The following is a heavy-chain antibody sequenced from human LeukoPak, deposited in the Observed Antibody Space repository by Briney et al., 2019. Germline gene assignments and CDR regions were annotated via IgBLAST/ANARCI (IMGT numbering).Heavy chain of an antibody. Sequence: GSSVKVSCKASGGTFSSYAISWVRQAPRQGLEWTGMIIPILGIANYAQKFQGRVTITADKSTSTAYMELSSLRSEDTAVYYCARPYYYDSSGYYYAFDYWGQGTLVTVSS. CDR3: ARPYYYDSSGYYYAFDY. CDR1: GGTFSSYA. V-gene: IGHV1-69*04. J-gene: IGHJ4*02. CDR2: IIPILGIA. D-gene: IGHD3-22*01.